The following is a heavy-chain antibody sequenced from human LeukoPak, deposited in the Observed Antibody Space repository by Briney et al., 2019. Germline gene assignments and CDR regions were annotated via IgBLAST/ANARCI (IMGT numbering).Heavy chain of an antibody. CDR2: IYYSGST. D-gene: IGHD3-3*01. V-gene: IGHV4-61*08. CDR1: GGSISSGGYS. J-gene: IGHJ4*02. CDR3: AREREIYDFWSGYYTRREFDY. Sequence: SETLSLTCAVSGGSISSGGYSWSWIRQPPGKGLEWIGYIYYSGSTNYNPSLKSRVTISVDTSKNQFSLKLSSVTAADTAVYYCAREREIYDFWSGYYTRREFDYWGQGTLVTVSS.